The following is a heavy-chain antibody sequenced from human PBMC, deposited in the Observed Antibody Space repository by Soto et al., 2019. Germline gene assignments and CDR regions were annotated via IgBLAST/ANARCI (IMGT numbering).Heavy chain of an antibody. Sequence: QVQLVQSGAEVKKPGSSVKVSCKASGGTFSTDSISWVRQAPGQGLEWMGGIIPMFGTANNAQKFQGRVTITADESTSTAYMELSSLRSEDTAVYFWAREIDGYYGMDVLGQGTTVTVAS. J-gene: IGHJ6*02. CDR3: AREIDGYYGMDV. CDR1: GGTFSTDS. V-gene: IGHV1-69*12. CDR2: IIPMFGTA.